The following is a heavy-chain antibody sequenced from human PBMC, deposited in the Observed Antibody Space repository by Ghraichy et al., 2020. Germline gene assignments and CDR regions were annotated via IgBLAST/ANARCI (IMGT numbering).Heavy chain of an antibody. CDR2: IYSGGST. V-gene: IGHV3-53*01. Sequence: SLRLSCAASEFTVSSNYMSWVRQAPGKGLEWVSVIYSGGSTYYADSVKGRFTISRDNSKNTLYLQMNRLRAEDTGVYYCARLSGLPVYGMDVWGQGTTVTVSS. J-gene: IGHJ6*02. D-gene: IGHD2/OR15-2a*01. CDR1: EFTVSSNY. CDR3: ARLSGLPVYGMDV.